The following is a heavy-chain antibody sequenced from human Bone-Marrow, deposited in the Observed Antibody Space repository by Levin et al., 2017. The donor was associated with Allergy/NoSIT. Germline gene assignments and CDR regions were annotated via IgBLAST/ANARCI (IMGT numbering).Heavy chain of an antibody. V-gene: IGHV4-4*02. CDR2: IYHCGSA. J-gene: IGHJ4*02. D-gene: IGHD3-16*02. Sequence: SQTLSLPFSFSFSSLLLLPFFLFLLPSPFPFLSLIGDIYHCGSANYNPSLRSRLTILVDKSKNQFSLTLYSVTAADTAVYYCARGGRGVTLQGLIVLWGQGTLVTVSS. CDR3: ARGGRGVTLQGLIVL. CDR1: FSSLLLLPF.